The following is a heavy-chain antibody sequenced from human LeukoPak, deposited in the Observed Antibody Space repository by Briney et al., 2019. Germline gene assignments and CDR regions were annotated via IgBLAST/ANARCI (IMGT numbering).Heavy chain of an antibody. CDR1: GGSFSGYY. J-gene: IGHJ4*02. CDR2: INHSGST. Sequence: PSETLSLTCAVYGGSFSGYYWSWIRQPPGKGLEWIGEINHSGSTNYNPSLKSRVTISVDKSKNQFSLKLSSVTAADTAVYYCARVTLSSSSDAYYFDYWGQGTLVTVSS. V-gene: IGHV4-34*01. D-gene: IGHD6-13*01. CDR3: ARVTLSSSSDAYYFDY.